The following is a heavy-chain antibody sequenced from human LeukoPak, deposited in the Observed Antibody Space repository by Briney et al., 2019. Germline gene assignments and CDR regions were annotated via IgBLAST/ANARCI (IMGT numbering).Heavy chain of an antibody. Sequence: GASVKVSCKASGGTLSSYAISWVRQAPGQGLEWMGGIIPIFGTANYAQKFQGRVTITADESTSTAYMELSSLRSEDTAVYYCARDSGIGYSYGYFDYWGQGNPGHRLL. CDR3: ARDSGIGYSYGYFDY. CDR1: GGTLSSYA. CDR2: IIPIFGTA. J-gene: IGHJ4*02. D-gene: IGHD5-18*01. V-gene: IGHV1-69*13.